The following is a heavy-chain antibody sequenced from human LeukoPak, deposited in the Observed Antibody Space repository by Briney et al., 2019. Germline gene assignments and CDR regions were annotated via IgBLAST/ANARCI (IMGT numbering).Heavy chain of an antibody. CDR3: AATTDSSSWYEVLWYFDY. V-gene: IGHV1-69*05. D-gene: IGHD6-13*01. Sequence: ASVKVSCKASGGTFSSYAISWVRQAPGQGLEWMGRIIPIFGTANYAQKIQGRVTITTDESTSTAYMELSSLRSEDTAVYYCAATTDSSSWYEVLWYFDYWGQGTLVTVSS. CDR2: IIPIFGTA. CDR1: GGTFSSYA. J-gene: IGHJ4*02.